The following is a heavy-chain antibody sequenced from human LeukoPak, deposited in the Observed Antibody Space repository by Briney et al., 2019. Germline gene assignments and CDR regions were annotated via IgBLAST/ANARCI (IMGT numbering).Heavy chain of an antibody. CDR3: AKRVAYYYYYMDV. V-gene: IGHV3-23*01. J-gene: IGHJ6*03. D-gene: IGHD5-12*01. Sequence: GGSLRLSCVASGFTFSSYAMSWVRQAPGKGLEWVSAISGSGGSTYYADSVKGRFTISRDNSKNTLYLQMNSLRAEDTAVYYCAKRVAYYYYYMDVWGKGTTVTVSS. CDR1: GFTFSSYA. CDR2: ISGSGGST.